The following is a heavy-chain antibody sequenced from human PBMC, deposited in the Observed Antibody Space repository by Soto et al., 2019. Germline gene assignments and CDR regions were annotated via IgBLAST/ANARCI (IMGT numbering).Heavy chain of an antibody. J-gene: IGHJ3*02. CDR1: GGSFSGSY. V-gene: IGHV4-34*01. D-gene: IGHD6-19*01. CDR3: AXXVGSSGWYYGSFDI. Sequence: QVQLQQWGAGLLKPSETLSLTCAVYGGSFSGSYWNWIRQPPGKGLEWIGEINQSGSTNYNPSLKSRVTISVDTSKNQFSLKLSSVTAADSAVYYCAXXVGSSGWYYGSFDIWGPGTMVTVSS. CDR2: INQSGST.